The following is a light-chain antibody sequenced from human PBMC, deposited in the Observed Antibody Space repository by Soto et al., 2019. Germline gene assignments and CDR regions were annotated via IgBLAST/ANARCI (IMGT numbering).Light chain of an antibody. CDR1: QSVSSSY. CDR3: XQYGSSGLT. Sequence: EIVLTQSPGTLSLSPGERATLSCRASQSVSSSYLAWYQQKPGQAPRLLIYGASSRATGIPDRFSGSGSGTDXTLXXSRLEPEDFAXXXXXQYGSSGLTFGGGTKVEIK. V-gene: IGKV3-20*01. J-gene: IGKJ4*01. CDR2: GAS.